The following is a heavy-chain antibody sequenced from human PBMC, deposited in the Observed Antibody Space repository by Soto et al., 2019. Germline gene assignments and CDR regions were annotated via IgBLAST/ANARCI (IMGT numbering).Heavy chain of an antibody. CDR1: GGSISSSSYY. CDR2: IYYSGST. V-gene: IGHV4-39*01. Sequence: SETLSLTCTVSGGSISSSSYYWGWIRQPPGKGLEWIGSIYYSGSTYYNPSLKSRVTISVDTSKNQFSLKLSSVTAADTAVYYCAKTEPYYDILTGWFDPWGQGTLVTVSS. CDR3: AKTEPYYDILTGWFDP. D-gene: IGHD3-9*01. J-gene: IGHJ5*02.